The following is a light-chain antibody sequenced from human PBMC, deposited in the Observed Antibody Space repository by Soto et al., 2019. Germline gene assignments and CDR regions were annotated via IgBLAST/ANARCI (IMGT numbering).Light chain of an antibody. Sequence: DIPMTQSPSSLSASVGDRVTITCRASQSINNFLNWYQHKPGRAPKLLIFAASSLESGVPSRFSGSGSGADVSLTISSLQPEDSATSYFLQSCRTPRTFGQGTKVEIK. CDR2: AAS. CDR1: QSINNF. J-gene: IGKJ1*01. CDR3: LQSCRTPRT. V-gene: IGKV1-39*01.